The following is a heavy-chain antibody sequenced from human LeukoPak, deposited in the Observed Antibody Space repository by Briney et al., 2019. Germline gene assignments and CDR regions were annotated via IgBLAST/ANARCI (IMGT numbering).Heavy chain of an antibody. CDR1: GFTFSAYW. D-gene: IGHD4-17*01. CDR2: INPDGSGT. V-gene: IGHV3-7*01. CDR3: VRLFGGVTTFDY. J-gene: IGHJ4*02. Sequence: GGSLRLSCAASGFTFSAYWMSWVRQGPGKGLDWVASINPDGSGTRYVGSVRGRFTISRDNAQNSLYLHMNSLSAEDTAVYYCVRLFGGVTTFDYWGQGTLITVSS.